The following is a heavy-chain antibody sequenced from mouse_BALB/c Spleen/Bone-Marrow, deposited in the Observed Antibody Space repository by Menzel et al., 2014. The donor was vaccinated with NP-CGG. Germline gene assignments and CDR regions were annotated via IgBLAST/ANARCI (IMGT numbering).Heavy chain of an antibody. J-gene: IGHJ4*01. CDR3: TRDGKGNYDYAMDY. CDR2: ISSGGSYT. CDR1: GFTFSSYT. Sequence: EVQRVESGGGLVKPGGSLKLSCAAPGFTFSSYTMSWVRQTPEKRLEWVATISSGGSYTYYPDSVKGRFTISRDNAKNTLYLQMSSLKSEDTAMYYCTRDGKGNYDYAMDYWGQGTSVTVSS. V-gene: IGHV5-6-4*01. D-gene: IGHD2-1*01.